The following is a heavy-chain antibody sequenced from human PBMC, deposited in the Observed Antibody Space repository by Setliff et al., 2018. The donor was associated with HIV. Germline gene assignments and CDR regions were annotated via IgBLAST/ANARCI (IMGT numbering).Heavy chain of an antibody. CDR2: ILFDGINT. D-gene: IGHD6-19*01. CDR3: GKGQRDDPMAVEH. V-gene: IGHV3-30*02. Sequence: GGSLRLSCAASGFTFSNDGMQWVRQAPGKGREWVTFILFDGINTYYADSVKGRFTISRDNSKNTLYLQMNSLRHEDTAIYYCGKGQRDDPMAVEHWGQGTLVTVSS. CDR1: GFTFSNDG. J-gene: IGHJ4*02.